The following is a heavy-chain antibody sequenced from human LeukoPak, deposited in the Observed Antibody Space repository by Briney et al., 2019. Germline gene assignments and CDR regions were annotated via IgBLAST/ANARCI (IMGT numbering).Heavy chain of an antibody. D-gene: IGHD3-3*01. CDR2: MYTSGST. CDR3: ARTSDDFWSGWFDP. V-gene: IGHV4-4*07. Sequence: SETLSLTCTVSGASISSYYWSWVRQPAGKGLEWVRLMYTSGSTNYNPSLKSRVTMSIDTSKNQLSLRLSSVTAADTAVYYCARTSDDFWSGWFDPWGQGTLVTVSS. CDR1: GASISSYY. J-gene: IGHJ5*02.